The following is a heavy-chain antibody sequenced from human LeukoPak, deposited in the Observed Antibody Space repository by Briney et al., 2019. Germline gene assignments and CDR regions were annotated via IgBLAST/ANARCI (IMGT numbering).Heavy chain of an antibody. D-gene: IGHD4-17*01. V-gene: IGHV4-34*01. Sequence: PSETLSLTCAVYGVSFSGYYWSWLRQPPGKGLEWIGEINHSGSTNYNPSLKSRVTISVDTSKNQFSLKLTSVTAADTAVYYCARVPTVTFFDYWGQGTLVTVSS. CDR3: ARVPTVTFFDY. CDR2: INHSGST. J-gene: IGHJ4*02. CDR1: GVSFSGYY.